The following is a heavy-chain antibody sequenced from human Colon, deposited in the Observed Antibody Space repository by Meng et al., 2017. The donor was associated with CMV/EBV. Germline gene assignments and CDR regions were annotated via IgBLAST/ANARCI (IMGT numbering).Heavy chain of an antibody. V-gene: IGHV1-2*02. CDR2: INPITGAA. J-gene: IGHJ6*02. D-gene: IGHD2-2*01. CDR3: ARDKGCTTNCDASFYGMDV. Sequence: ASVKVSCKASGYTFTGYIIHWVRQAPGLGLEWVGWINPITGAADSAQNLQGRVTITRDTSITTAYMELSRLRSDDTAVYFCARDKGCTTNCDASFYGMDVWGQGTTDTVSS. CDR1: GYTFTGYI.